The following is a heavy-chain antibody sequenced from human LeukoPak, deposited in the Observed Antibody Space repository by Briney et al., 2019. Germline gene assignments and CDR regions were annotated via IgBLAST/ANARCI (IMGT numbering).Heavy chain of an antibody. CDR2: IYTSGST. J-gene: IGHJ5*02. CDR1: GASISTSGYF. CDR3: ARENGSPFSYDFWSGYYPGWFDP. V-gene: IGHV4-61*02. D-gene: IGHD3-3*01. Sequence: SETLSLTCTVSGASISTSGYFWSWIRQPAGKGLGWIGRIYTSGSTNYNPSLKSRVTVSVDTSKNQFSLKLSSVTAADTAVYYCARENGSPFSYDFWSGYYPGWFDPWGQGTLVTVSS.